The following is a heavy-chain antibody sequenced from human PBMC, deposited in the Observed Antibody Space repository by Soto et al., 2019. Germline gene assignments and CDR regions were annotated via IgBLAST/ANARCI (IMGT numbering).Heavy chain of an antibody. D-gene: IGHD6-13*01. J-gene: IGHJ6*02. Sequence: QLQLQESGPGLVKPSETLSLTCTVSGDSIRSSSYWGWIRQPPGKGLEWIGSIYSTGNTYYNPSLSSQVTISVDTSKNQFSLNVISVTAADTAVYYCRRSSRYSTDVWGQGTTVTAS. CDR3: RRSSRYSTDV. CDR1: GDSIRSSSY. CDR2: IYSTGNT. V-gene: IGHV4-39*01.